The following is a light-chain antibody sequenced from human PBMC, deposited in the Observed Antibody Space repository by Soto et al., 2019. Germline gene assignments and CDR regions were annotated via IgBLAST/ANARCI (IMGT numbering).Light chain of an antibody. J-gene: IGLJ2*01. CDR2: ADS. CDR1: KSNIGSNE. V-gene: IGLV1-47*02. Sequence: QSVLTQPPSASGTPGQRVTISCSGSKSNIGSNEVYWYQQLPGTAPKFLIYADSQRPLGVPDRFSASKSGTSASLTISGLRSEDEAEYYCAVWDDSVFGKIFGGGTKLTVL. CDR3: AVWDDSVFGKI.